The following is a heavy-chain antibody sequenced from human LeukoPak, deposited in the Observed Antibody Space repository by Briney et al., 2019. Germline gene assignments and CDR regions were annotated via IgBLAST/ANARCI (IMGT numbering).Heavy chain of an antibody. CDR3: ARLNSGWGIPDY. CDR2: VGATGDT. V-gene: IGHV3-13*01. Sequence: PGGSLRLSCSASGFIFSDYDTYWVRQVAGEGLEWVSGVGATGDTSYPDSVKGRFTISRDNAKNSLYLQMNSLRVGDTAIYYCARLNSGWGIPDYWGQGILVAVSS. D-gene: IGHD6-25*01. J-gene: IGHJ4*02. CDR1: GFIFSDYD.